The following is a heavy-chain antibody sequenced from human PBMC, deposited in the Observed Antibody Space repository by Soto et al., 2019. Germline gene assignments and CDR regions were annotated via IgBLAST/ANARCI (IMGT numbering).Heavy chain of an antibody. CDR2: ISSDSIYT. D-gene: IGHD3-10*01. CDR1: GFTFNDHY. V-gene: IGHV3-11*06. Sequence: QVQLVESGGGLVKPGGSLRLSCAASGFTFNDHYMTWIRQAPGKGLVWVSFISSDSIYTNSADSVKGRFTISRDNAKNVLYLQMSSLRVEDTAVYYCARDSTGSGLDYGMDVWGQGTTVAVSS. J-gene: IGHJ6*02. CDR3: ARDSTGSGLDYGMDV.